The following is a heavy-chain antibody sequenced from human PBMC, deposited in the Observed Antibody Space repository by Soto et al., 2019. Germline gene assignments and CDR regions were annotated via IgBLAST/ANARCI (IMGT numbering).Heavy chain of an antibody. V-gene: IGHV3-30*03. CDR2: ISYDGSNK. CDR3: ARDGGTHSSSWYVSYGMDV. D-gene: IGHD6-13*01. CDR1: GFTFSSYG. J-gene: IGHJ6*02. Sequence: GGSLRLSCAASGFTFSSYGMHWVRQAPGKGLEWVAVISYDGSNKYYADSVKGRFTISRDSAKSSLSLQMNSLRDEDTAVYYCARDGGTHSSSWYVSYGMDVWGQGTTVTVSS.